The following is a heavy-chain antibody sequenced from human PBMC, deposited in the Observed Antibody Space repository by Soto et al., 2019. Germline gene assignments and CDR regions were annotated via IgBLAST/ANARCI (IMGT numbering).Heavy chain of an antibody. V-gene: IGHV1-69*06. J-gene: IGHJ6*02. CDR3: ARDLMGGHYYYGMDV. D-gene: IGHD3-16*01. Sequence: SVKVSCKASGGTFSSYAISWVRQAPGQGLEWMGGIIPIFGTANYAQKFQGRVTITADKSTSTAYMELSSLRSEDTAVYYCARDLMGGHYYYGMDVWGQGTTVTVSS. CDR1: GGTFSSYA. CDR2: IIPIFGTA.